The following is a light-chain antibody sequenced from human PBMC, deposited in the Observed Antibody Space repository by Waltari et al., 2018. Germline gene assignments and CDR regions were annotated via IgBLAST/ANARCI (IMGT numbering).Light chain of an antibody. CDR2: DVT. J-gene: IGLJ2*01. V-gene: IGLV2-14*03. CDR3: SSYTPTSILV. Sequence: QSALTQPASVSGSPGQPLTPSCSGTSSAVGSYKYVSWYQQPPGTPPKLLIYDVTKRPSGVSGRFSGSKSGNTASLTISGLQPEDEADYFCSSYTPTSILVFGGGTKLTV. CDR1: SSAVGSYKY.